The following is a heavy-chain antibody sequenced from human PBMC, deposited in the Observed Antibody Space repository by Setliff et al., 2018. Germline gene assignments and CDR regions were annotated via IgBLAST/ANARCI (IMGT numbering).Heavy chain of an antibody. J-gene: IGHJ6*03. CDR1: GGAISSAPYY. Sequence: SETLSLTCTVSGGAISSAPYYWSWIRQTAGKGPEWIGHIYTSWSSNYNPSLKSRVTMSIDTSKNQFSLNRSSVTAADTAVYYGARVTGFLYIDVWGKGTTVTVSS. CDR3: ARVTGFLYIDV. D-gene: IGHD3-3*01. CDR2: IYTSWSS. V-gene: IGHV4-61*09.